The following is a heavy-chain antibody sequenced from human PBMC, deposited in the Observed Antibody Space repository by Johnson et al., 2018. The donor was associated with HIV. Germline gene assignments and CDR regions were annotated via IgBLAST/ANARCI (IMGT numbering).Heavy chain of an antibody. Sequence: VQLVESGGGLVRPGGSLRLSCVASGFNFIDYAMIWVRQAPGKGLEWVSFISGGEDDTYYADSVKGRFTISRDNSKTTLYLQMNSLRDEDTAVYYCANSLRLDAFNIWGQGTVVTVSS. V-gene: IGHV3-23*04. CDR2: ISGGEDDT. D-gene: IGHD6-6*01. J-gene: IGHJ3*02. CDR3: ANSLRLDAFNI. CDR1: GFNFIDYA.